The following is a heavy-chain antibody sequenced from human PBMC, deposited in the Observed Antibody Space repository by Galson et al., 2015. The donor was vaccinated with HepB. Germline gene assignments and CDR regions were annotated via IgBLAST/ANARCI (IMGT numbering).Heavy chain of an antibody. D-gene: IGHD3-3*01. CDR3: ARKPPYTIFGYPHAFDI. V-gene: IGHV7-4-1*02. CDR1: GYTFTSYA. J-gene: IGHJ3*02. CDR2: INTNTGNP. Sequence: SVKVSCKASGYTFTSYAMNRVRQAPGQGLEWVGWINTNTGNPTYAQGFTGRFVFSLDTSVSTAYLQISSLKAEDTAVYYCARKPPYTIFGYPHAFDIWGQGTMVTVSS.